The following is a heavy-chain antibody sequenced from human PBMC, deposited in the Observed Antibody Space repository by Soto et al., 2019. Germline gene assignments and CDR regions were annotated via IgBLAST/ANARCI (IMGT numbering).Heavy chain of an antibody. CDR3: AREGGLWGLDAFDI. Sequence: QVQLVESGGGVVQPGRSLRLSCAASGFTFSSYGMHWVRQAPGKGLEWVAVIWYDGSNKYYADSVKGRFTISRDNSKNTLYLQMNSLRAEDTAVYYCAREGGLWGLDAFDIWGQGTMVTVSS. CDR2: IWYDGSNK. D-gene: IGHD7-27*01. CDR1: GFTFSSYG. V-gene: IGHV3-33*01. J-gene: IGHJ3*02.